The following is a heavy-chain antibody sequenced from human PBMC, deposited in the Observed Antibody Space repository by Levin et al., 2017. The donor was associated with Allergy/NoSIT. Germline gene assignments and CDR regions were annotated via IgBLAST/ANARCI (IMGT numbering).Heavy chain of an antibody. Sequence: PSETLSLTCTVSGGSISGYYWSWIRQPPGKGLEWIGYIYSDGTTNYNPSLKSRVTISVDTSKNQFSLRMNSVTAADTAVYYCAKTRYSTLFDFWGQGILVTVSS. J-gene: IGHJ4*02. CDR2: IYSDGTT. D-gene: IGHD5-18*01. V-gene: IGHV4-59*01. CDR1: GGSISGYY. CDR3: AKTRYSTLFDF.